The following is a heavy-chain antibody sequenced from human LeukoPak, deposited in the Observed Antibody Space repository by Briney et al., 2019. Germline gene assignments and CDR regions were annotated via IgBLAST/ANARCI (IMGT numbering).Heavy chain of an antibody. D-gene: IGHD2-2*01. J-gene: IGHJ6*02. CDR2: INAGNGNT. CDR3: ARGPDCSSTSCYYYYGMDV. Sequence: GASVKVSCKASGYTFTGYYMHWVRQAPGQGLEWMGWINAGNGNTKYSQKFQGRVTITRDTSASTAYMELSSLRSEDTAVYYCARGPDCSSTSCYYYYGMDVWGQGTTVTVSS. V-gene: IGHV1-3*01. CDR1: GYTFTGYY.